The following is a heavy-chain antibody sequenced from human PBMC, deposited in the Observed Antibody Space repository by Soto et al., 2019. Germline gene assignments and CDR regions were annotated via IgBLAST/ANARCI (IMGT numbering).Heavy chain of an antibody. CDR3: ARDLITIFAFDI. D-gene: IGHD3-3*01. CDR2: IYYSGST. V-gene: IGHV4-31*03. J-gene: IGHJ3*02. Sequence: PSETLSLTCTVSGGSISSGGYYWSWIRQHPGKGLEWIGYIYYSGSTYYNPSLKSRVTISVDTSKNQFSLKLSSVTAADTAVYYCARDLITIFAFDIWGQGTMVTVSS. CDR1: GGSISSGGYY.